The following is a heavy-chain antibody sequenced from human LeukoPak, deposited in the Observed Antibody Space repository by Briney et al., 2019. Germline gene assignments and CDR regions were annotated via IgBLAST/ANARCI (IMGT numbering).Heavy chain of an antibody. Sequence: PSETLSLTCAVYGGSFSGYYWSWIRQPPGKGLDGIGEINHSGSTNYNPSLKSRVTISVDTSKNQFSLKLSSVTAADTAVYYCATHQARYSSSWYPYFDYWGQGTLVTVSS. CDR1: GGSFSGYY. J-gene: IGHJ4*02. V-gene: IGHV4-34*01. D-gene: IGHD6-13*01. CDR3: ATHQARYSSSWYPYFDY. CDR2: INHSGST.